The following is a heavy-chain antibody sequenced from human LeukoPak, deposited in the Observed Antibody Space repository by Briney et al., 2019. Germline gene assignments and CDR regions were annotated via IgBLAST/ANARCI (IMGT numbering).Heavy chain of an antibody. CDR1: GGTFSSYA. CDR2: IIPIFGTA. V-gene: IGHV1-69*05. J-gene: IGHJ4*02. Sequence: SVKLSCKAPGGTFSSYAISWVRQAPGQGLEWMGGIIPIFGTANYAQKFQGRVTITTDESTSTAYMELSSLRSEDTAVYYCARIFGVAPAYWGQGTLVTVSS. CDR3: ARIFGVAPAY. D-gene: IGHD3-3*01.